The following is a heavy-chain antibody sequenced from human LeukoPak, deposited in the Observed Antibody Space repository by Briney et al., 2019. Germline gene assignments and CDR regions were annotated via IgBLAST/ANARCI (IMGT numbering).Heavy chain of an antibody. CDR1: GFTFSGCA. CDR3: ATDREGDPSAYYLV. CDR2: ISDNGGRT. Sequence: GGSLRLSCAASGFTFSGCAMSWVRQAPGKGLEWVSPISDNGGRTYYADSVKGRFTISRDNSKNTLFLQMNSLRAEDSAVYYCATDREGDPSAYYLVGGQGTLITVSS. J-gene: IGHJ4*02. V-gene: IGHV3-23*01. D-gene: IGHD3-22*01.